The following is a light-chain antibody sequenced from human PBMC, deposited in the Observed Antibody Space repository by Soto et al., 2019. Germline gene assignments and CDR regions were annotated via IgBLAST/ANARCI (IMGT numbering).Light chain of an antibody. CDR3: QQYALSPLT. J-gene: IGKJ4*01. Sequence: EIVLTQSPGTLSLSPGESATLSCMASQSILSSYLAWYQQKRGQSPRLLIYGASSRATGIPDRFSGDGSGTDFTLKISGLEPEDFAVYYCQQYALSPLTFGGGTKVEI. V-gene: IGKV3-20*01. CDR2: GAS. CDR1: QSILSSY.